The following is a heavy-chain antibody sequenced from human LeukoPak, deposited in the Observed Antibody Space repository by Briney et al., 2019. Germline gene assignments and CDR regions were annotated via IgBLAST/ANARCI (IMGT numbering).Heavy chain of an antibody. V-gene: IGHV1-2*02. CDR3: ARDPVRGGSYVAYAFDI. CDR2: INPNSGGT. J-gene: IGHJ3*02. CDR1: GYTFTGYY. D-gene: IGHD1-26*01. Sequence: ASVKVSCKASGYTFTGYYMHWVRQAPGQGLEWMGWINPNSGGTNYAQKFQGRVTMTRDTSISTAYMELSRLRSEDTAVYYCARDPVRGGSYVAYAFDIWGQGTMVTVSS.